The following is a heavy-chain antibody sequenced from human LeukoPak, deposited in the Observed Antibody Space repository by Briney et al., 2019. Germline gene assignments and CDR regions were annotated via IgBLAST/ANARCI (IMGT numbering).Heavy chain of an antibody. D-gene: IGHD5-18*01. V-gene: IGHV3-21*01. CDR3: AGAKTAMWDY. Sequence: GGSLRLSCAASGFTFSSYSMNWVRQAPGKGLEWVSSISSSSSYIYYADSVKGRFTISRDNAKNSLYLHMNSLRAEDTAVYYCAGAKTAMWDYWGQGTLVTVSS. J-gene: IGHJ4*02. CDR2: ISSSSSYI. CDR1: GFTFSSYS.